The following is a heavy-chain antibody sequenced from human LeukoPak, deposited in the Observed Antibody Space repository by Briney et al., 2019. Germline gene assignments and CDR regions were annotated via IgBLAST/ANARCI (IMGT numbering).Heavy chain of an antibody. CDR2: INPNSGGT. D-gene: IGHD3-16*01. CDR3: ARGLRGSEDY. Sequence: ASVKVSCKASGYTFTSYYMHWVRQAPGQGLEWMGWINPNSGGTNYAQKFQGRVTMTRDTSISTAYMELGRLKSDDTAIYYCARGLRGSEDYWGQGTLVTVTS. J-gene: IGHJ4*02. CDR1: GYTFTSYY. V-gene: IGHV1-2*02.